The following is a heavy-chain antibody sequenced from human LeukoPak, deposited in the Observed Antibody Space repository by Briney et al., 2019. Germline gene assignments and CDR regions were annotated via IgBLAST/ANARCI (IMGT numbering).Heavy chain of an antibody. J-gene: IGHJ4*02. V-gene: IGHV3-23*01. CDR3: ARENSGSYREFDY. D-gene: IGHD1-26*01. Sequence: GGSLRLSCAASGFTFSTYGMIWVRQAPGKGLEWVSGISGSGGSTDYADSVKGRFTISRDDSKNTLYLQMNSLRAEDTAVFYCARENSGSYREFDYWGQGTLVTVSS. CDR2: ISGSGGST. CDR1: GFTFSTYG.